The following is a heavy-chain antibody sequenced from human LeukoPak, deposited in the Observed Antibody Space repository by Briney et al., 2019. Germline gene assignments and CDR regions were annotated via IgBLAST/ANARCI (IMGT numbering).Heavy chain of an antibody. J-gene: IGHJ4*02. CDR1: GYTFTDYY. Sequence: ASVKVSCKASGYTFTDYYMHWVRQAPGQGLEWMGWINPNSGGTNYAQKFQGRVTMTRDTSISTAYMELSRLRSDDTAVYYCARGEPSGYDPFDDWGQGTLVTVSS. CDR2: INPNSGGT. V-gene: IGHV1-2*02. CDR3: ARGEPSGYDPFDD. D-gene: IGHD5-12*01.